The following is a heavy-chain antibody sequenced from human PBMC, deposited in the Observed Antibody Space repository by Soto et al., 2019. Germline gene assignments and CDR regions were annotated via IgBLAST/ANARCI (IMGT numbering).Heavy chain of an antibody. CDR1: GYTFTSYD. CDR3: ATGSVIVDRFTYYYYYYMDV. V-gene: IGHV1-8*01. D-gene: IGHD2-15*01. J-gene: IGHJ6*03. CDR2: MNPNSGNT. Sequence: ASVKVSCKASGYTFTSYDINWVRQATGQGLEWMGWMNPNSGNTGYAQKFQGRVTMTRNTSISTAYMELSSLRSEDTAVYYCATGSVIVDRFTYYYYYYMDVWGKGTTVTVSS.